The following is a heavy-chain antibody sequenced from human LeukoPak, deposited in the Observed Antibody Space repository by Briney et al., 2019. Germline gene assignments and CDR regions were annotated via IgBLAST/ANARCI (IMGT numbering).Heavy chain of an antibody. D-gene: IGHD3-22*01. CDR3: ARGTLDSSGYPDY. J-gene: IGHJ4*02. V-gene: IGHV3-30-3*01. CDR2: ISYDGSNK. Sequence: GGSLRLSCAASGFTFSSYAMHWVRQAPGKGLEWVAVISYDGSNKYYADSVKGRFTISRDNAKNSLYLQMNSLRAEDTAVYYCARGTLDSSGYPDYWGQGTLVTVSS. CDR1: GFTFSSYA.